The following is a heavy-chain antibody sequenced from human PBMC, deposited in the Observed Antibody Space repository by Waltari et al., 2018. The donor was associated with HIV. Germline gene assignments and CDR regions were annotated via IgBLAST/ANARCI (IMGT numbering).Heavy chain of an antibody. Sequence: QVQLVQSGAEVRKPGASVKVSCKASGYTFTSRDVNWVRQAPGQGLEWMGWVNPYSGNTGYAKNFQGRVTMTRNTSISTAYMELSGLRSEDTAVYYCARGAPGHYCSGGSCPYFDYWGQGSLVTVSS. CDR2: VNPYSGNT. J-gene: IGHJ4*02. CDR3: ARGAPGHYCSGGSCPYFDY. D-gene: IGHD2-15*01. CDR1: GYTFTSRD. V-gene: IGHV1-8*02.